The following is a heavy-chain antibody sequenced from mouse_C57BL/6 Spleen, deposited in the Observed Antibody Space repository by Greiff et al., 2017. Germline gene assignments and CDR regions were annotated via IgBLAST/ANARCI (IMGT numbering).Heavy chain of an antibody. CDR3: ARHEIYYGNLYYFDY. J-gene: IGHJ2*01. CDR2: FYPGSGSI. Sequence: VKLQESGAELVKPGASVKLSCKASGYTFTEYTIHWVKQRSGQGLEWIGWFYPGSGSIKYNEKFKDKATLTADKSSSTVYMELSRLTSEDSAVYFCARHEIYYGNLYYFDYWGQGTTLTVSS. D-gene: IGHD2-1*01. V-gene: IGHV1-62-2*01. CDR1: GYTFTEYT.